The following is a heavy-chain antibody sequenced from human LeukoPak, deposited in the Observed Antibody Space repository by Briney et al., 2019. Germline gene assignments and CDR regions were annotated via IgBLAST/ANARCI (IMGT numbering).Heavy chain of an antibody. CDR1: GYPFTGYY. CDR2: INPNNGGT. Sequence: ASVKVSCKASGYPFTGYYLHWIRQAPGQGLEYMGRINPNNGGTNYAQKFQDRVTMTRDTSISTAYMELTRLRSDDTAVYYYSRDLWVKDWGDLDHWGQGTLVTVSS. CDR3: SRDLWVKDWGDLDH. J-gene: IGHJ4*02. V-gene: IGHV1-2*06. D-gene: IGHD7-27*01.